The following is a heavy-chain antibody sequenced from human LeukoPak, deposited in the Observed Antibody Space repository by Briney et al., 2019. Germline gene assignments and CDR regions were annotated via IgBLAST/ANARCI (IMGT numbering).Heavy chain of an antibody. CDR1: GFTFSSYA. J-gene: IGHJ1*01. CDR3: AKDPNGDYIGAFDFQR. CDR2: ITGSGGNR. Sequence: GGSLRLSCAASGFTFSSYAMSWVRQAPGKGLEWVSAITGSGGNRFYAGSVKGRFTISRDNSKNTLYLQMNSLRGDDTAVYYCAKDPNGDYIGAFDFQRWGQGTQVTVSS. V-gene: IGHV3-23*01. D-gene: IGHD4-17*01.